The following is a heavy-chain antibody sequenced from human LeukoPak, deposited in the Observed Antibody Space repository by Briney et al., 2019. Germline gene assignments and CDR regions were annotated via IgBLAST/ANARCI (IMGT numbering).Heavy chain of an antibody. Sequence: ASVRVSCKASGYIFINYDINWVRQATGQGLEWMGWMNPNSGNAGFAQKFQGRVTMTRNTSISTAYMELSSLRSEDTAVYYCASPGVVVTAISDDAFDLWGQGTMVTVS. V-gene: IGHV1-8*01. J-gene: IGHJ3*01. D-gene: IGHD2-21*02. CDR1: GYIFINYD. CDR3: ASPGVVVTAISDDAFDL. CDR2: MNPNSGNA.